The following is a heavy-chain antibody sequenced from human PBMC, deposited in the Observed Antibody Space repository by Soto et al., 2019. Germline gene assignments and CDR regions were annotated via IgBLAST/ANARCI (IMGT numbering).Heavy chain of an antibody. CDR2: INAGNGNT. D-gene: IGHD3-9*01. J-gene: IGHJ4*02. V-gene: IGHV1-3*01. CDR1: GYTFTNYA. Sequence: ASVKVSCKASGYTFTNYAMHWVRQAPGQRLEWMGWINAGNGNTKYSQKFQGRVTITRDTSASTAYMELSSLRSEDTAVYYCARNLIIYDIVTGYSMAYYFDYWGQGTLVTVSS. CDR3: ARNLIIYDIVTGYSMAYYFDY.